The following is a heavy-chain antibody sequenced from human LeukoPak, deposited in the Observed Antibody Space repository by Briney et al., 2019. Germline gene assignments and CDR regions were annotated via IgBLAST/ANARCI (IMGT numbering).Heavy chain of an antibody. D-gene: IGHD3-16*01. Sequence: PSETLSLTCAVSGYSISSGYYWGWIRQPPGKGLEWIGNLYHSASTYYNPSLKSRVTISVDTSKNQFSLKLSSVTAADTAVYYCAQQSLRSPDYWGQGTLVTVSS. CDR3: AQQSLRSPDY. V-gene: IGHV4-38-2*01. CDR2: LYHSAST. J-gene: IGHJ4*02. CDR1: GYSISSGYY.